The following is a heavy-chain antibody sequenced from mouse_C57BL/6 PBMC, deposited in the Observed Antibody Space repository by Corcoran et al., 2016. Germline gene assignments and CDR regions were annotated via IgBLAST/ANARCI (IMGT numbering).Heavy chain of an antibody. Sequence: EVQLQQSGPELVKPGASVKISCKASGYTFTDYYMNWVKQRQGKSLEWIGDINPNNGGTSYQQKCKGKATLTVDTYSSTAYMELRGLTSEDTAFYYRARYVYFEYCGQGTTLTVSS. CDR3: ARYVYFEY. CDR1: GYTFTDYY. CDR2: INPNNGGT. V-gene: IGHV1-26*01. J-gene: IGHJ2*01.